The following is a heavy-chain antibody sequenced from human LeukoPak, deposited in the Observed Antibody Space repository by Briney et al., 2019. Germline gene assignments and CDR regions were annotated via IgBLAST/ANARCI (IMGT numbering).Heavy chain of an antibody. Sequence: GGSLRLSCAASGFTFSSYSMNWLRQAPGKGLEWVSSISSSSSYIYYADSVKGRFTISRDNAKNSLYLQMNSLRAEDTAVYYCAREAPDSSSGEPGGAFDIWGQGTMVTVSS. V-gene: IGHV3-21*01. CDR3: AREAPDSSSGEPGGAFDI. D-gene: IGHD6-13*01. CDR2: ISSSSSYI. J-gene: IGHJ3*02. CDR1: GFTFSSYS.